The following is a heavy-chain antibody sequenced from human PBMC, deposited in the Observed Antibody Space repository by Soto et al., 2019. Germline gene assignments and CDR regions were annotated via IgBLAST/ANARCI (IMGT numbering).Heavy chain of an antibody. CDR3: ARTDRDFYGLDV. J-gene: IGHJ6*02. Sequence: EVQLVESGGGLVQPGGSLRLSCEASGFTFRNYDMHWVRQGTGKGLEWVSGISAAGDPDYADSVEGRFTISRENAQNSLYLQINRLKVGDTAVYYCARTDRDFYGLDVWGQGTTVIVSS. V-gene: IGHV3-13*05. CDR2: ISAAGDP. CDR1: GFTFRNYD.